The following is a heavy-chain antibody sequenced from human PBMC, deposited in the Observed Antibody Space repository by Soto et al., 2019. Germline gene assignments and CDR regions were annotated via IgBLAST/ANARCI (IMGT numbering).Heavy chain of an antibody. D-gene: IGHD3-9*01. J-gene: IGHJ4*02. V-gene: IGHV3-23*03. Sequence: PVGSLRLSCAASGFTFSTYTMNWVCQAPGKGLEWVAGIFPGGSTYYANSVKGRFTISRDHSQSSVFLQMSSLRDEDTAVYYCAKDRQPDGIWTFDLWGQGTLVTV. CDR2: IFPGGST. CDR3: AKDRQPDGIWTFDL. CDR1: GFTFSTYT.